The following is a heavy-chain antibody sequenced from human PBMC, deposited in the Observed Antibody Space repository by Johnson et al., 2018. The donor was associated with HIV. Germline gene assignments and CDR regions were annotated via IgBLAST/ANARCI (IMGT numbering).Heavy chain of an antibody. CDR2: ISYDGSNK. CDR3: ARDRDRLNWNYGALDI. Sequence: QVHLVESGGGVVQPGRSLRLSCAASGFTFSSYGMHWVRQAPGKGLEWVAVISYDGSNKYYVDSVKGRFNISRDNAKNSLFLQMNSLRAEDTAVYYCARDRDRLNWNYGALDIWGQGTMVTVSS. V-gene: IGHV3-30*03. J-gene: IGHJ3*02. D-gene: IGHD1-7*01. CDR1: GFTFSSYG.